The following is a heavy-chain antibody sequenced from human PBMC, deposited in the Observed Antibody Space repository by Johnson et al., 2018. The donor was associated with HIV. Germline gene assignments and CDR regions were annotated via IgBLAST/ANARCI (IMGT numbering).Heavy chain of an antibody. J-gene: IGHJ3*02. CDR3: ARGGAYCGGSCPDGFDI. CDR2: ITRTDLRT. V-gene: IGHV3-48*04. CDR1: GFTLRNCA. Sequence: VQLVESGGGLVQPGGSLRLSCAASGFTLRNCAINWGRRAPGKGLEWVSHITRTDLRTFYADSVRGRFNISRDNAKNSLYLQMNSLRAEDTAVYYCARGGAYCGGSCPDGFDIWGQGTMVIVSS. D-gene: IGHD2-21*01.